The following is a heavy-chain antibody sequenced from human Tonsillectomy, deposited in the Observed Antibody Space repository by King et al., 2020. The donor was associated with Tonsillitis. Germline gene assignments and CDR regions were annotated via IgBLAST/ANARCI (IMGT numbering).Heavy chain of an antibody. J-gene: IGHJ5*02. Sequence: QVQLVESGAEVKKPGASVKVSCKASGYTFTNYYMHWVRQAPGQGLEWMGIINPSGGSTSYAQRFQGRVTMTRDTSTSTVYMELSSLRSEDTAVYFCARAPVEMATMGGWFDPWGRRWFDPWGQGTLVTVSS. CDR1: GYTFTNYY. D-gene: IGHD5-24*01. CDR2: INPSGGST. CDR3: ARAPVEMATMGGWFDPWGRRWFDP. V-gene: IGHV1-46*03.